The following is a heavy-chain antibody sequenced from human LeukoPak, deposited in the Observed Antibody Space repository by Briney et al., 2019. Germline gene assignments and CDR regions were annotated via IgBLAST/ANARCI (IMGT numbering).Heavy chain of an antibody. V-gene: IGHV3-74*01. J-gene: IGHJ4*02. CDR1: GFTFSRYW. CDR3: ARGYSGYFYY. CDR2: IGDDGSTT. D-gene: IGHD5-12*01. Sequence: GGSLRLSCAASGFTFSRYWMHWVRHAPGKGLVWVSRIGDDGSTTAYADSVKGRFTISRDNAKNTLYLQMNSLRAEDTAVYYCARGYSGYFYYWGQGTLVTVSS.